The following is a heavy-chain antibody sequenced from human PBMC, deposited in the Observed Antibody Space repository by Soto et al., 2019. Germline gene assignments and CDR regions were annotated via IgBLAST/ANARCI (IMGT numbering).Heavy chain of an antibody. CDR3: ARAEVDYYDSRARPWHLDY. J-gene: IGHJ4*02. V-gene: IGHV1-18*04. CDR1: GYTFTSYG. D-gene: IGHD3-22*01. CDR2: ISAYNGNP. Sequence: ASVKVSCKASGYTFTSYGLSWVRQARGQGLAWVGWISAYNGNPNYVLKLQGRVIMTTDTFTNTPSMEPRSHSPGDTALYSCARAEVDYYDSRARPWHLDYRGQGT.